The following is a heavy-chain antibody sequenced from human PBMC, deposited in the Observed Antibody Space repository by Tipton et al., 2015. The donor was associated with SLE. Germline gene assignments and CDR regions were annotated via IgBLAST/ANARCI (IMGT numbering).Heavy chain of an antibody. J-gene: IGHJ4*02. Sequence: TLSLTCAVSGGSISSSNWWSWVRQPPGKGLEWIGEIYHSGSTNYNPSLKSRVTISVDKSKNQFSLKLSSVTAADTAVYYCARERDDYGLPLDYWGQGTLVTVSS. D-gene: IGHD5-12*01. CDR2: IYHSGST. V-gene: IGHV4-4*02. CDR3: ARERDDYGLPLDY. CDR1: GGSISSSNW.